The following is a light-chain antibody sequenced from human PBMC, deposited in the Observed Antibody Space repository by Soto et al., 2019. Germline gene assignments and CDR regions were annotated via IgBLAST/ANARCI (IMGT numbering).Light chain of an antibody. CDR3: YSYAGSYTVV. J-gene: IGLJ2*01. CDR2: DVS. Sequence: QSVLTQPRSVSGSPGQSVTISCTGTSNDVGGYNFVSWYQQHPGKVPKLFIYDVSRRPSGVPDRFSVSKSGNTASLTISGPQAEDEDDYYCYSYAGSYTVVFGGGTKLTV. V-gene: IGLV2-11*01. CDR1: SNDVGGYNF.